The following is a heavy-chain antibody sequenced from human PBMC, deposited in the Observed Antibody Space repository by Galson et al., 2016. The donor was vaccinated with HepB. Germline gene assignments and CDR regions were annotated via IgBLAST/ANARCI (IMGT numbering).Heavy chain of an antibody. J-gene: IGHJ4*02. CDR1: GFPFNSYG. D-gene: IGHD3-10*01. CDR2: KWYDGSDK. Sequence: SLRLSCAASGFPFNSYGMHWVRQAPGKGLEWMAVKWYDGSDKSYADSVKGRFTISRDNSKKVLYLQMNSQRAEDTAVYYCAREVGYGSGSHFDYWGQGTQVTVSS. CDR3: AREVGYGSGSHFDY. V-gene: IGHV3-33*01.